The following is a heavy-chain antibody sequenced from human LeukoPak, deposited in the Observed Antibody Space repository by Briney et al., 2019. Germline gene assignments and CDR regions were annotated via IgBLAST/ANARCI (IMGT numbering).Heavy chain of an antibody. CDR1: GGSISSSSYY. CDR2: IYYSGST. J-gene: IGHJ4*02. CDR3: ARVALYCSSTSCYKLLDY. Sequence: PSGTLSLTCTVSGGSISSSSYYWGWLRQPPGKGREWVGSIYYSGSTYYNPSPKSRVTISVDTSKNQFSLKLSSVTAADTAVYYCARVALYCSSTSCYKLLDYWGQGTLVTVSS. V-gene: IGHV4-39*07. D-gene: IGHD2-2*02.